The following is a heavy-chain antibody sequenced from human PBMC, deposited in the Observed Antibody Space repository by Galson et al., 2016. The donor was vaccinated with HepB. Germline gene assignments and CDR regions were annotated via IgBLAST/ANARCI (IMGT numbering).Heavy chain of an antibody. CDR2: INYDGSTT. D-gene: IGHD5-18*01. CDR3: ASALGIHDYYGMDV. CDR1: GFTFSSYW. Sequence: SLRLSCAASGFTFSSYWMHWVRQAPGKGLVWVSRINYDGSTTSYADSVKGRFTISRDNAKNTLYLQMNSLRDEDTAVYYCASALGIHDYYGMDVWGQGTTVTVAS. J-gene: IGHJ6*02. V-gene: IGHV3-74*01.